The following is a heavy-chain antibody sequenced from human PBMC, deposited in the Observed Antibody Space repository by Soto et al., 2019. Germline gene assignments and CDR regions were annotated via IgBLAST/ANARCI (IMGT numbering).Heavy chain of an antibody. J-gene: IGHJ4*02. Sequence: PSETLSLTCTVSGDSVRSGSYYWSWIRQPPGKGLEWIGYIYNSGSTNYNPSLKSRVTMSLDTSKNQFSLKLSSVTAADTAVYYCARTNYDILTHWGQGTLVTVSS. D-gene: IGHD3-9*01. V-gene: IGHV4-61*01. CDR1: GDSVRSGSYY. CDR3: ARTNYDILTH. CDR2: IYNSGST.